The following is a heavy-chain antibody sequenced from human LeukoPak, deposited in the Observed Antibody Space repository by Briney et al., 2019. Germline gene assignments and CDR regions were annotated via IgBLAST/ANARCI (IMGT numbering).Heavy chain of an antibody. CDR3: ARNDYDFWSGYPNWFDP. D-gene: IGHD3-3*01. J-gene: IGHJ5*02. V-gene: IGHV3-7*03. Sequence: GGSLSLSCAASGFTFSSYWMSWVRQAPGKGLAWVANIKQDGSEKYYVDSVKGRFTISRDNAKNSLYLQMNSLRAEDTAVYYCARNDYDFWSGYPNWFDPWGQGTLVTVSS. CDR2: IKQDGSEK. CDR1: GFTFSSYW.